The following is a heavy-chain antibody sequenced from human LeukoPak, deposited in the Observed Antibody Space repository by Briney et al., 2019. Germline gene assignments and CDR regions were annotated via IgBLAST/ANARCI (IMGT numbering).Heavy chain of an antibody. CDR3: ARVFFYGGNSVPFDY. V-gene: IGHV1-2*02. CDR2: INPNNDCT. Sequence: GASVKVSCKASGYTFTGYYMHWVRQAPGQGLEWMGWINPNNDCTNYAAQKFQGRVNMTRDTCISTAYIELSSLGSDDTAVYYCARVFFYGGNSVPFDYWGQGTLVTVSS. CDR1: GYTFTGYY. J-gene: IGHJ4*02. D-gene: IGHD4-23*01.